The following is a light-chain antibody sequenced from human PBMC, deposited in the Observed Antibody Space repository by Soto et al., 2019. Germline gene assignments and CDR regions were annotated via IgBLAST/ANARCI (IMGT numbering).Light chain of an antibody. CDR1: SRDVGSYNY. Sequence: QSVLTQPASVSVSPGQSITISCTGTSRDVGSYNYVSWYQQHPGTAPNLMIYDASNRPPGVSNRCSGSTSGNTASLAISGPQAEDEADYYCSSYTSSRTLVFGTGTKLTVL. CDR2: DAS. J-gene: IGLJ1*01. V-gene: IGLV2-14*01. CDR3: SSYTSSRTLV.